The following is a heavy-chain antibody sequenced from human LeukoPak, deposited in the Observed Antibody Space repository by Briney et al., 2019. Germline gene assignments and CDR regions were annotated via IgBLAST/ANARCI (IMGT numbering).Heavy chain of an antibody. J-gene: IGHJ6*02. CDR2: INHSGST. CDR1: GGSFSGYY. V-gene: IGHV4-34*01. CDR3: ARGRRGYYDSSGLRPYYGMDV. Sequence: SETLSLTCAVYGGSFSGYYWSWIRQPPGKGLEWIGEINHSGSTNYNPSLKSRVTISVDTSKNQFSLKLSSVTAADTAVYYCARGRRGYYDSSGLRPYYGMDVWGQGTTVTVSS. D-gene: IGHD3-22*01.